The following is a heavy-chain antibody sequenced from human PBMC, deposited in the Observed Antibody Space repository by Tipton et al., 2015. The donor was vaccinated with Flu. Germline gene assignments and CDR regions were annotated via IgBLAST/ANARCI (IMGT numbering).Heavy chain of an antibody. CDR1: GFTFSSYW. V-gene: IGHV3-74*01. Sequence: SLRLSCAASGFTFSSYWMHWVRQAPGKGLVWVSRINSDGSSTSYADSVKGRFTISRDNAKNTLYLQMNSLRAEDTAVYYCSREYYDYVWGSYRNYYFDYWGQGTLVTVSS. CDR3: SREYYDYVWGSYRNYYFDY. CDR2: INSDGSST. J-gene: IGHJ4*02. D-gene: IGHD3-16*01.